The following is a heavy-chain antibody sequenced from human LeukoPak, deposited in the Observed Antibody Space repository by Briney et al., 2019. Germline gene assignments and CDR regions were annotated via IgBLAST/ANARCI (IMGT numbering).Heavy chain of an antibody. Sequence: GGSLRLSCAASGFTFSSYAMSWVRQAPGKGLEWVSAISGSGGSTKYAASVKGGFTISRDNSTNTLYLQMNSLRAEDTAVYYCATTYPYCSSGTFALGGQGTLVTVSS. D-gene: IGHD2-15*01. J-gene: IGHJ4*02. V-gene: IGHV3-23*01. CDR3: ATTYPYCSSGTFAL. CDR2: ISGSGGST. CDR1: GFTFSSYA.